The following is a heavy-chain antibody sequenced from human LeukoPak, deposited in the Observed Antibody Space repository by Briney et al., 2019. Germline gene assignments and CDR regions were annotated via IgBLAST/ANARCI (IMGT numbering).Heavy chain of an antibody. CDR1: GFTFSSYA. D-gene: IGHD3-10*01. CDR2: ISYDGSNK. V-gene: IGHV3-30*04. J-gene: IGHJ4*02. CDR3: ARERYSGSYSIAFDY. Sequence: GRSLRLSCAASGFTFSSYAMHWVRQAPGKGLEGVAVISYDGSNKYYADSVKGRFTISRDNSKNTLYLQMNSLRAEDTAVYYCARERYSGSYSIAFDYWGQGTLVTVSS.